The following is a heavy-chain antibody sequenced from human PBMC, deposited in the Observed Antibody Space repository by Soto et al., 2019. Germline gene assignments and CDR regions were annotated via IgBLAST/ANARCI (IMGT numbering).Heavy chain of an antibody. CDR3: AIGGGGGFDY. D-gene: IGHD2-15*01. Sequence: QVQLVESGGGVVQPGRSLRLSCAASGFTFSSYGMHWVRQAPGKGLEWVAVIWYDGSNKYYADSVKGRFTISRDNSKNPRYLQMNSRRAEDTAVYYCAIGGGGGFDYWGQGTLVTVSS. V-gene: IGHV3-33*01. CDR2: IWYDGSNK. CDR1: GFTFSSYG. J-gene: IGHJ4*02.